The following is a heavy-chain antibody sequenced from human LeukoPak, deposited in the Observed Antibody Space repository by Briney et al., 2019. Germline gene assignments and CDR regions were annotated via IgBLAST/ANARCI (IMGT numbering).Heavy chain of an antibody. CDR3: ARGGLRHFDRSPFEV. Sequence: GRSLRLSCAASGFTFSNYVMDWVRQAPGKGLEWVAVVWDDGSNKHYADSVKGRFAISRDNSKNTLFLQMNSLRAEDTAVYYCARGGLRHFDRSPFEVWGQGTMVTVSS. J-gene: IGHJ3*01. CDR1: GFTFSNYV. V-gene: IGHV3-33*01. CDR2: VWDDGSNK. D-gene: IGHD3-9*01.